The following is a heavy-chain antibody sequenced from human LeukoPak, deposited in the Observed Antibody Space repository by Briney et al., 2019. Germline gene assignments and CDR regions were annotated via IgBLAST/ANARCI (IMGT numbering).Heavy chain of an antibody. J-gene: IGHJ4*02. CDR1: GFTFSSYS. CDR2: IRTVTSSI. V-gene: IGHV3-21*01. CDR3: AREGLPSGATKIFDY. D-gene: IGHD2-15*01. Sequence: GGSLRLSCAVSGFTFSSYSMHWVRQAPGKGLEWVSCIRTVTSSIYYADAVKGRFTVSRDDAKNSLYLEMNSLRAEDTAVYYCAREGLPSGATKIFDYWGQGTLVAVSS.